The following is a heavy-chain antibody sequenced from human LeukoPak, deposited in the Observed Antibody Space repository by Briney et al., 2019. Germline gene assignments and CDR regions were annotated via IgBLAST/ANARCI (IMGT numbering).Heavy chain of an antibody. CDR1: GFTFSSYA. V-gene: IGHV3-23*01. CDR2: ISGSGGST. J-gene: IGHJ4*02. CDR3: AKDPAAGRTSYFDY. Sequence: GGSLRLSCAASGFTFSSYAMSWVRQAPGKGLEWVSAISGSGGSTYYADSVKGRFTISRDNSKNTPYLQMNSLRAEDTAVYYCAKDPAAGRTSYFDYWGQGTLVTVSS. D-gene: IGHD6-13*01.